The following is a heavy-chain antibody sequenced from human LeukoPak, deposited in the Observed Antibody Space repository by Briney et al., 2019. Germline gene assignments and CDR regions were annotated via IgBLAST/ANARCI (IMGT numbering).Heavy chain of an antibody. D-gene: IGHD1-26*01. J-gene: IGHJ4*02. CDR2: ISYDGANE. Sequence: PGGSLRLSCAASGFTFSTYAMHWVRQAPGKGLEWVAVISYDGANEYYADSVKGRFSISRDNSKNTLYLQMNSLSVDDTAVYSCARDLGIRNSGTYFDYWGQGTLVTVSS. V-gene: IGHV3-30*04. CDR1: GFTFSTYA. CDR3: ARDLGIRNSGTYFDY.